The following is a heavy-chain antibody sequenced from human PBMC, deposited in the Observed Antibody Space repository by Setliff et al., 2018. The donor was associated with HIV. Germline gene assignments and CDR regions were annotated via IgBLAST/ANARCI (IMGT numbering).Heavy chain of an antibody. CDR1: GASFTSYY. V-gene: IGHV4-4*08. D-gene: IGHD2-21*02. CDR3: ARDPIYCGGDCYGDY. Sequence: PSETLSLTCTVSGASFTSYYWSWIRQPPGKGLEWIGFIYYSGATRYNPDLKSRVTISLDTSKNQFSLRLTSVTAADTAVYYCARDPIYCGGDCYGDYWGQGTLVTVSS. CDR2: IYYSGAT. J-gene: IGHJ4*02.